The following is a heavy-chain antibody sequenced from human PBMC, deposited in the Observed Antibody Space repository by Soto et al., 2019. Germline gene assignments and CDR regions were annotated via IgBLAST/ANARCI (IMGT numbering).Heavy chain of an antibody. CDR3: ARLPPPRLYYSGMDV. CDR2: INPSNGAT. CDR1: GYTFTAYY. Sequence: QVQLVQSGAEVKKPGASVKVSCKASGYTFTAYYMHWVRQAPGQGLEWMGWINPSNGATAYARHFQRRATVTRDTSISTPYTALTSLRSHATAVYYCARLPPPRLYYSGMDVWGQGTTVSVSS. J-gene: IGHJ6*02. V-gene: IGHV1-2*02.